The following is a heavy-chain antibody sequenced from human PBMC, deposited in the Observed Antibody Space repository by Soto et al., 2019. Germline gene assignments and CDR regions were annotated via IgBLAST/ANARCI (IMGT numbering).Heavy chain of an antibody. Sequence: PSDTLSLTCTVSGGSISIYYWSWIRQPPGKGLEWIGYIYYSGSTNYNPSLKSRVTISVDTSKNQFSLKLSSVAAADTAVYYCARDLRYFDWFGMDYYGMDVWGQGTTVTVSS. D-gene: IGHD3-9*01. CDR1: GGSISIYY. CDR2: IYYSGST. V-gene: IGHV4-59*01. CDR3: ARDLRYFDWFGMDYYGMDV. J-gene: IGHJ6*02.